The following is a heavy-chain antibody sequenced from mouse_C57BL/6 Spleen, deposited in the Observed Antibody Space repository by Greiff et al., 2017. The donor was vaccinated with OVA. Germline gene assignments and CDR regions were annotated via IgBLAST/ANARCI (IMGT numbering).Heavy chain of an antibody. CDR1: GYTFTDYE. CDR3: TRPIYYGNYGYFDY. CDR2: IDPETGGT. V-gene: IGHV1-15*01. Sequence: QVQGVESGAELVRPGASVTLSCKASGYTFTDYEMHWVKQTPVHGLEWIGAIDPETGGTAYTQKFKGKAILTADKSSSTAYMELRSLTSEDSAVYYCTRPIYYGNYGYFDYWGQGTTLTVSS. D-gene: IGHD2-1*01. J-gene: IGHJ2*01.